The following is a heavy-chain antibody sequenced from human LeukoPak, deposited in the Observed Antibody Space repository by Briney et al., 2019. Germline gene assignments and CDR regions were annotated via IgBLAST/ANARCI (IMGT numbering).Heavy chain of an antibody. CDR2: INHSGST. V-gene: IGHV4-34*01. CDR3: AKGLRGYSYGYEDY. CDR1: GGSISSYY. J-gene: IGHJ4*02. Sequence: SETLSLTCTVSGGSISSYYWSWIRQPPGKGLEWIGEINHSGSTNYNPSLKSRVTISVDTSKNQFSLKLSSVTAADTAVYYCAKGLRGYSYGYEDYWGQGTLVTVSS. D-gene: IGHD5-18*01.